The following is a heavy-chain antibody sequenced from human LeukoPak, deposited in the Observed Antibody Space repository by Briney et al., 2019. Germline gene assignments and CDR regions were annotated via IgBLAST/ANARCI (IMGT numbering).Heavy chain of an antibody. CDR1: GFTFGSYA. CDR2: ISYDGSNK. V-gene: IGHV3-30-3*01. CDR3: ARDGVPDCSSTSCYTGDNWFDP. Sequence: PGGSLRLSCAASGFTFGSYAMHWVRQAPGKGLEWVAVISYDGSNKYYADSVKGRFTISRDNSKNTLYLQMNSLRAEDTAVYYCARDGVPDCSSTSCYTGDNWFDPWGQGTLVTVSS. D-gene: IGHD2-2*02. J-gene: IGHJ5*02.